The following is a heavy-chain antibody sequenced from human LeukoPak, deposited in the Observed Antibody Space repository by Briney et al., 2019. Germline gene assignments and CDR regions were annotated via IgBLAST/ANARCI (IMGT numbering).Heavy chain of an antibody. J-gene: IGHJ4*02. D-gene: IGHD6-13*01. Sequence: GGSLRLSWAASGFTVSSNYMNWVRQAPGKGLEWVSVIYSGDNTYYADSVKGRFTVSRDNSKNTLYLQMNSLRAEDTAVYYCAKDIAARRFDYWGQGTLVTVSS. CDR3: AKDIAARRFDY. CDR1: GFTVSSNY. V-gene: IGHV3-66*01. CDR2: IYSGDNT.